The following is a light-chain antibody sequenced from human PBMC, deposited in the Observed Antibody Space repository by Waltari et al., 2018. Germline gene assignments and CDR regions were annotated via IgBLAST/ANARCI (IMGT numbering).Light chain of an antibody. V-gene: IGKV4-1*01. J-gene: IGKJ1*01. Sequence: DIVMTQSPDSLAVSLGERATMNCKSSQSVLYSSNNKNYLAWYQQKPGQPPKLRIYWASTRESGVPDRFSGSGSGTDFTLTISSRQAEDVAVYYCQQYYSTPRTFGQGTKVEIK. CDR2: WAS. CDR3: QQYYSTPRT. CDR1: QSVLYSSNNKNY.